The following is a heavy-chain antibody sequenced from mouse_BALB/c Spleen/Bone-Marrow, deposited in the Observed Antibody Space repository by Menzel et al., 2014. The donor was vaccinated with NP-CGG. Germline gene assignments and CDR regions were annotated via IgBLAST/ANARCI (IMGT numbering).Heavy chain of an antibody. V-gene: IGHV1-39*01. CDR1: GYSFTGYN. J-gene: IGHJ2*01. Sequence: VQLHQSGPELEKPGASVEISCKASGYSFTGYNMNWVKQSNGESLEWIGNIDPYSGGTSYNQKFKGKATLTVDKSSSTAYMQLKSLTSEDSAVYYCARSWVNYFDYWGQGTTLTVSS. CDR3: ARSWVNYFDY. D-gene: IGHD2-1*01. CDR2: IDPYSGGT.